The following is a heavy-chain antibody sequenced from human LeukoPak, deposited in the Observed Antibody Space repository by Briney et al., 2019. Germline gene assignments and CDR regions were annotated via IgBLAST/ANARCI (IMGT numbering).Heavy chain of an antibody. D-gene: IGHD6-19*01. V-gene: IGHV1-69*05. CDR2: IIPIFGTA. CDR1: GGTFSSYA. CDR3: ARDVIAVAGTGNFDY. J-gene: IGHJ4*02. Sequence: SVKVSCKASGGTFSSYAISWVRQAPGQGLEWMGRIIPIFGTANYAQKFQGRVTITTDESTSTAYMELSSLRSEDTAVYYCARDVIAVAGTGNFDYWGQGTLVTVSS.